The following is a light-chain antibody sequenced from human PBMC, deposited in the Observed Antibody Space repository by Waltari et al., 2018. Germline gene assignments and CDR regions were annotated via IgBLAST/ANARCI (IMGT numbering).Light chain of an antibody. CDR2: EVR. Sequence: QSALTQPPSASGSPGQSVTISCTGTSSDVGGYNYVSWYQQYPGKAPKLMIYEVRNRPSGGPDRFPRSKSGQPASLTVSGLQAEDEADYYCSSYAGSTNFYVFGTGTKVTVL. CDR1: SSDVGGYNY. CDR3: SSYAGSTNFYV. J-gene: IGLJ1*01. V-gene: IGLV2-8*01.